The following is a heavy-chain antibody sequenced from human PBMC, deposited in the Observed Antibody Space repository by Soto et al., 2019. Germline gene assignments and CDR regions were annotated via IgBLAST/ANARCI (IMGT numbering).Heavy chain of an antibody. D-gene: IGHD3-10*01. Sequence: QVQLVQSGAEVKKPGSSVKVSCKASGGTFSSYAISWVRQAPGQGLEWMGGIIPIFGTANYAQKFQGRVTITAXVSXSXAYMELSSLRSEDTAVYYCARAPVVRGGYYYYGMDVWGQGTTVTVSS. CDR1: GGTFSSYA. V-gene: IGHV1-69*12. J-gene: IGHJ6*02. CDR2: IIPIFGTA. CDR3: ARAPVVRGGYYYYGMDV.